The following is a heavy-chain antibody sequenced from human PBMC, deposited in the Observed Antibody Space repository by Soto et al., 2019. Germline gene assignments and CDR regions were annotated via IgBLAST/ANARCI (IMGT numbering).Heavy chain of an antibody. CDR2: ISGSGGST. Sequence: GGSLRLSCAASGFSFSNYAMTWVRQTPGKGLEWVAAISGSGGSTYYADSVKGRFTISRDNSESTLYLQMNTLRAEDTAVYYCAKGSSSGYLSYFDYWGQGTLVTVSS. D-gene: IGHD3-22*01. CDR1: GFSFSNYA. CDR3: AKGSSSGYLSYFDY. V-gene: IGHV3-23*01. J-gene: IGHJ4*02.